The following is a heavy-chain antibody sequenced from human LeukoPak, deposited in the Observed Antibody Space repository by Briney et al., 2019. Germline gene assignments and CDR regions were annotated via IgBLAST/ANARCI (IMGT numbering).Heavy chain of an antibody. D-gene: IGHD2/OR15-2a*01. CDR1: GGSFSGYY. CDR2: INHSGST. Sequence: SETLSLTCAVYGGSFSGYYWSWIRQPPGKGLEWIGEINHSGSTNYNPSLKSRVTMSLDTSKNQFSLSLTSVTAADTAVYYCARAFSLNWFDPWGQGALVTVSP. CDR3: ARAFSLNWFDP. V-gene: IGHV4-34*01. J-gene: IGHJ5*02.